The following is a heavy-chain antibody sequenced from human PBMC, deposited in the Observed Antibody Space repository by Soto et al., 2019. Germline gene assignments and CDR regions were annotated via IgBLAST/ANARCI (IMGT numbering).Heavy chain of an antibody. J-gene: IGHJ4*02. Sequence: SETLSLTCTVSGGSISSYYWSWIRQPAGKGLEWIGRIYTSGSTNYNPSLKSRVTMSVDTSKNQFSLKLSSVTAADTAVYYCAREGYDFWSGYPIYYFDYWGQGTLVTVSS. D-gene: IGHD3-3*01. CDR2: IYTSGST. V-gene: IGHV4-4*07. CDR3: AREGYDFWSGYPIYYFDY. CDR1: GGSISSYY.